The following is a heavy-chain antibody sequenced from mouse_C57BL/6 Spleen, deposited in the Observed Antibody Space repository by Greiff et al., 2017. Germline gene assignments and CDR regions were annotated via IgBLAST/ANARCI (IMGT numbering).Heavy chain of an antibody. V-gene: IGHV1-55*01. CDR3: ATEITTVALDY. CDR2: IYPGSGST. D-gene: IGHD1-1*01. Sequence: QVHVKQPGAELVKPGASVKMSCKASGYTFTSYWITWVKQRPGQGLEWIGDIYPGSGSTNYNEKFKSKATLTVDTASSTAYMQLSSLTSEDSAVYYWATEITTVALDYWGQGTTLTVSS. CDR1: GYTFTSYW. J-gene: IGHJ2*01.